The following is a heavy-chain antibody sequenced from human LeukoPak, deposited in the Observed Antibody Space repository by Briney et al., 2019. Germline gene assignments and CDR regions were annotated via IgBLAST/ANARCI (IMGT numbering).Heavy chain of an antibody. D-gene: IGHD6-19*01. CDR2: IYYSGST. CDR1: GGSISSYC. J-gene: IGHJ5*02. Sequence: SETLSLTCTVSGGSISSYCWSWIRQPPGKGLEWIGYIYYSGSTNYNPSLKSRVTISVDTSKNQFSLKLSSVTAADTAVYYCARARSSGAIDWFDPWGQGTLVTVSS. CDR3: ARARSSGAIDWFDP. V-gene: IGHV4-59*01.